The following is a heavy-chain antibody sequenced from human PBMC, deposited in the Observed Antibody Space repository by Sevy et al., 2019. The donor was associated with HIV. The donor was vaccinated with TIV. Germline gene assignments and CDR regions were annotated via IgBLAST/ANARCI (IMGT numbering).Heavy chain of an antibody. Sequence: GGSLRLSCAASGFTFSSYAMSWVRQAPGKGLEWVSAISGSGGSTYYADSVKGRFTISRDNSKNTLYLQMNSLRAEDRAVYYGAKLYRNYFRDYFDYWGQGTLVTVSS. J-gene: IGHJ4*02. D-gene: IGHD4-4*01. CDR3: AKLYRNYFRDYFDY. CDR1: GFTFSSYA. CDR2: ISGSGGST. V-gene: IGHV3-23*01.